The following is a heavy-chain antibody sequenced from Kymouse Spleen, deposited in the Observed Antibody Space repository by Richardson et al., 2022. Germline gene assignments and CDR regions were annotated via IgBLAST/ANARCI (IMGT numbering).Heavy chain of an antibody. CDR1: GGSVSSGSYY. J-gene: IGHJ6*02. Sequence: QVQLQESGPGLVKPSETLSLTCTVSGGSVSSGSYYWSWIRQPPGKGLEWIGYIYYSGSTNYNPSLKSRVTISVDTSKNQFSLKLSSVTAADTAVYYCARDVGITGTTFYYGMDVWGQGTTVTVSS. CDR3: ARDVGITGTTFYYGMDV. V-gene: IGHV4-61*01. D-gene: IGHD1-7*01. CDR2: IYYSGST.